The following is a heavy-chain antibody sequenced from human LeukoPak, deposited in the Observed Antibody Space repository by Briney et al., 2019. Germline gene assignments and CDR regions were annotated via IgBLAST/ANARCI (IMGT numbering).Heavy chain of an antibody. V-gene: IGHV4-39*07. CDR2: IYYSGST. Sequence: SETLSLACTVSGGSISSSSYYWGWIRQPPGKGLEWIGSIYYSGSTYYNPSLKSRVTISVDTSKNQFSLKLSSVTAADTAVYYCARVRPHIAVAGTFDYWGQGTLVTVSS. CDR3: ARVRPHIAVAGTFDY. CDR1: GGSISSSSYY. J-gene: IGHJ4*02. D-gene: IGHD6-19*01.